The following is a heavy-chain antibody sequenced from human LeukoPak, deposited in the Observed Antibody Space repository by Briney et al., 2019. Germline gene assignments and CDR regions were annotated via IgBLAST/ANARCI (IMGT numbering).Heavy chain of an antibody. Sequence: GGSLRLSCAASGFTFSSYSMNWVRQAPGNALEWVAYIRKDGSEKYYVDSVKGRFTISRDNAKNSLYLQMNSLRAEDTAVYYCARHTSGQPFDYWGQGTLVTVSS. D-gene: IGHD6-19*01. CDR1: GFTFSSYS. J-gene: IGHJ4*02. CDR2: IRKDGSEK. V-gene: IGHV3-7*03. CDR3: ARHTSGQPFDY.